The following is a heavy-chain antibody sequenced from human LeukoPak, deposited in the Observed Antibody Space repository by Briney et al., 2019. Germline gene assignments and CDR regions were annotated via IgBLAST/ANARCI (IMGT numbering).Heavy chain of an antibody. CDR3: ASGSSGYDP. D-gene: IGHD5-12*01. CDR2: IYSSGTT. Sequence: SETLSLTRTVSGGSISNYYWSWIRQPAGKGLEWIGRIYSSGTTIYNPSLKSRVTMSVDTSKNQFSLKLSSVTAADTAVYFCASGSSGYDPWGQGTLVTVSS. V-gene: IGHV4-4*07. CDR1: GGSISNYY. J-gene: IGHJ5*02.